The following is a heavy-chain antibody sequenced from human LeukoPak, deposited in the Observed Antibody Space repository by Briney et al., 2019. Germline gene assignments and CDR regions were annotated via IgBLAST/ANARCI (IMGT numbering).Heavy chain of an antibody. Sequence: SETLSLTCTVSGGSLSTYYWSWIRQPPGKGLEWIGYIYYSGSTKYNPSLKSRVTTSVDTSKNQFSLKLSSVTAADTAVYYCARVLGYCSGGSYHGRFDPWGQGTLVTVSS. CDR3: ARVLGYCSGGSYHGRFDP. V-gene: IGHV4-59*01. J-gene: IGHJ5*02. D-gene: IGHD2-15*01. CDR1: GGSLSTYY. CDR2: IYYSGST.